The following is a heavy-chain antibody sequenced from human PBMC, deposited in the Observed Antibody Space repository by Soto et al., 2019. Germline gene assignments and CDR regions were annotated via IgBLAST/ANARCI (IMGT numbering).Heavy chain of an antibody. D-gene: IGHD4-4*01. CDR2: ISYSEIT. V-gene: IGHV4-39*01. J-gene: IGHJ5*02. CDR1: GGSISSTGHY. Sequence: SETLSLTCTVSGGSISSTGHYCGWVRQPPGKGLEWIASISYSEITYYNPSLRSRVTMSVDTSKNQFSLKLNSVTAADTAVYFCVRVEDYIRRFDPWGQGTLVTVSS. CDR3: VRVEDYIRRFDP.